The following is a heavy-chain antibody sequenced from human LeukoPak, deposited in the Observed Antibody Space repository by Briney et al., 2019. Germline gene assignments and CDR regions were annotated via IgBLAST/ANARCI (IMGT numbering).Heavy chain of an antibody. V-gene: IGHV3-23*01. CDR3: AKIAGGDYDFWSGSWVY. J-gene: IGHJ4*02. CDR1: GFMFSIFG. Sequence: GRSLRLSCTASGFMFSIFGMSWVRQAPGKGLEWVSAISASGRSTYYADSVKGRVTISRDNSKNTLFLQMNSLRAEDTALYYCAKIAGGDYDFWSGSWVYWGQGTLVTVSS. D-gene: IGHD3-3*01. CDR2: ISASGRST.